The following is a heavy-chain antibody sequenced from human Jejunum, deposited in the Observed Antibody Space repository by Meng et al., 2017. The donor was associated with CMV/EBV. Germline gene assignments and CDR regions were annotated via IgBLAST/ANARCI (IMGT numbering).Heavy chain of an antibody. V-gene: IGHV4-4*02. CDR2: MSRTAST. D-gene: IGHD1/OR15-1a*01. Sequence: GDLKRRNGRSWRRLRQEKGLKWVGEMSRTASTEYNQFLKSRVCIFLDELKNEFSLELSAVTAADTAVYYCARGRSSRNTSYEGAFGYWGQGILVTVSS. CDR1: GDLKRRNG. J-gene: IGHJ4*02. CDR3: ARGRSSRNTSYEGAFGY.